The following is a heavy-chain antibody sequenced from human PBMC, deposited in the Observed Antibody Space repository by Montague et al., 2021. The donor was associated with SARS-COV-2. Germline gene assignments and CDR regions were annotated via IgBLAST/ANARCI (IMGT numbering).Heavy chain of an antibody. D-gene: IGHD4-23*01. CDR3: AKSRGGGYGGAFDY. Sequence: SLRLSCAASGFTFSSYAMHWVRQAPGKGLEWVAVISYDGSNKYYADSVKGRFTISRDNSKNTLYLQMNSLRAEDTAVYYCAKSRGGGYGGAFDYWGQGTLVTVSS. V-gene: IGHV3-30-3*02. CDR2: ISYDGSNK. CDR1: GFTFSSYA. J-gene: IGHJ4*02.